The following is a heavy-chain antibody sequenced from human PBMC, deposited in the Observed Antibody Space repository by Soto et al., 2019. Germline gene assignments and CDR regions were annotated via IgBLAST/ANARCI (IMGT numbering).Heavy chain of an antibody. CDR3: ASGGRSMATTRGGLDV. CDR2: INSSGSS. Sequence: QVQLQQWGAGLLKPSETLSLTCGVSGGSLSGYYWSWIRQSPGKGLEWFGEINSSGSSNYNPSLKSRVTMSVDTSKNQFSLRRSSVTAADTAVYYCASGGRSMATTRGGLDVWGQGTTVTVSS. V-gene: IGHV4-34*02. D-gene: IGHD6-6*01. J-gene: IGHJ6*02. CDR1: GGSLSGYY.